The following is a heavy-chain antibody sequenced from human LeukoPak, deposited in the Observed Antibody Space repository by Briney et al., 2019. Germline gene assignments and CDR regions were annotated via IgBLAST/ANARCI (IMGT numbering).Heavy chain of an antibody. CDR2: INHSGST. V-gene: IGHV4-34*01. CDR1: GGSFSCYY. D-gene: IGHD1-14*01. Sequence: PSETLSLTCAVYGGSFSCYYGTWILQPPGKGLEWIGEINHSGSTNYNPSLKSRGTISVDTYKSQFSLRLSSVTAADTAVYFCARGTNTGAFDISGPGSEVTVSS. J-gene: IGHJ3*02. CDR3: ARGTNTGAFDI.